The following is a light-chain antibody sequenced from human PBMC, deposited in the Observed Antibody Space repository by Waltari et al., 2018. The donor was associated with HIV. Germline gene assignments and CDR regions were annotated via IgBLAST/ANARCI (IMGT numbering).Light chain of an antibody. CDR3: AAWDDCLIGYV. Sequence: QSVLTQPPSASGTPGQRVTISCSGTSSHIGSNTVNWYQQLPGTAPKLLIYNTNQRPSGVPDRFSGSQSGTSASLAISGLQSEDEADYYCAAWDDCLIGYVLGTGTKVTVL. CDR2: NTN. CDR1: SSHIGSNT. V-gene: IGLV1-44*01. J-gene: IGLJ1*01.